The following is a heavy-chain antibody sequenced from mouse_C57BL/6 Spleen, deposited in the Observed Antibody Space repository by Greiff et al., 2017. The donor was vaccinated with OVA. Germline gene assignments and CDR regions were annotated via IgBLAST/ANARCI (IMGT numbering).Heavy chain of an antibody. Sequence: VQLKQPGAELVKPGASVKLSCKASGYTFTSYWMHWVKQRPGQGLEWIGMIHPNSGSTNYNEKFKSKATLTVDKSSSTAYMQLSSLTSEDSAVYYCARSSSSYYAMDYWGQGTSVTVSS. CDR1: GYTFTSYW. CDR2: IHPNSGST. CDR3: ARSSSSYYAMDY. J-gene: IGHJ4*01. V-gene: IGHV1-64*01.